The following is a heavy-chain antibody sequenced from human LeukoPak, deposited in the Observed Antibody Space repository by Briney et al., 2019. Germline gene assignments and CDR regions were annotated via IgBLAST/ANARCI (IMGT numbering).Heavy chain of an antibody. V-gene: IGHV4-34*01. Sequence: PSETLSLTCAVYGGSFSAYYWNWIRQPPGKGLEWIGEINHSGSTNYNPSLKSRVTISIDTSKNQFSPKLNSVTAVDTAVYYCARPLRCSGNNCYMDNWFDPWGQGSLVTVSS. CDR3: ARPLRCSGNNCYMDNWFDP. CDR2: INHSGST. D-gene: IGHD2-2*02. CDR1: GGSFSAYY. J-gene: IGHJ5*02.